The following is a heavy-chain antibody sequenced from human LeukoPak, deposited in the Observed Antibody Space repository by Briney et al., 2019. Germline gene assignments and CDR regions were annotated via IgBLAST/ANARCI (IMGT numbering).Heavy chain of an antibody. CDR3: ARAKGSKAGAAIYYSDY. J-gene: IGHJ4*02. Sequence: GASVKVSCKASGYTFTAYYIHWVRQAPGQGLEWMGWINCNSGGTNYAQKFQGSVTMTRDTSISTAYMELSSLTSDDTAVYYCARAKGSKAGAAIYYSDYWGQGTLVTVSS. CDR2: INCNSGGT. D-gene: IGHD6-13*01. V-gene: IGHV1-2*04. CDR1: GYTFTAYY.